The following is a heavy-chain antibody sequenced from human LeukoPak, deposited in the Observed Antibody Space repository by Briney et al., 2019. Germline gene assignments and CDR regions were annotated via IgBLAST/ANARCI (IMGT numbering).Heavy chain of an antibody. CDR2: ISAYNGNT. J-gene: IGHJ6*03. V-gene: IGHV1-18*01. CDR1: GYTFTSYD. Sequence: ASVKVSCKASGYTFTSYDINRVRQAPGQGLEWMGWISAYNGNTNYAQKLQGRVTMTTDTSTSTAYMELRSLRSDDTAVYYCARDRNYYYYMDVWGRGTTVTVSS. CDR3: ARDRNYYYYMDV.